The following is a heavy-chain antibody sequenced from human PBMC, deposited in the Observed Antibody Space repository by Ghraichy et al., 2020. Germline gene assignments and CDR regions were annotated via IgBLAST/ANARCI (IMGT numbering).Heavy chain of an antibody. D-gene: IGHD3-22*01. Sequence: SETLSLTCTVSGGLISSFSYYWGWIRQPPGKGLEWIGSLYYSGHTYYNPSLRSRVTISVDTSKNHFSPKLSSVTAEDTAVYYCARHLGRWLLDGEDAFDIWGQGTMVTVSS. J-gene: IGHJ3*02. CDR2: LYYSGHT. V-gene: IGHV4-39*01. CDR1: GGLISSFSYY. CDR3: ARHLGRWLLDGEDAFDI.